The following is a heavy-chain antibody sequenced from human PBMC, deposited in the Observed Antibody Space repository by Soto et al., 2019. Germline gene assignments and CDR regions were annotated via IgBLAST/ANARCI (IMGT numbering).Heavy chain of an antibody. CDR3: AKWTSVAGRCLHDY. J-gene: IGHJ4*02. D-gene: IGHD6-19*01. CDR2: ISAYNGNT. Sequence: GASVKVSCKASGYTFTSYSISWVRQAPGQGLEWMGWISAYNGNTNYAQKLQGRVTMTTDTSTSTAYMELRSLRSDDTAVYYCAKWTSVAGRCLHDYWCQATPVTAS. V-gene: IGHV1-18*01. CDR1: GYTFTSYS.